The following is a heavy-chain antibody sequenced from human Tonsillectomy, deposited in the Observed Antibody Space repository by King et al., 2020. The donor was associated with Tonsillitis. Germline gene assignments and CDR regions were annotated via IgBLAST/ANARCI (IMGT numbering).Heavy chain of an antibody. CDR3: ARDRRLDGFDI. CDR2: ISSYNGNT. Sequence: QLVQSGPEVKKPGASVKVSWKASGYTFTTYGISWVRQAPGQGLEWMGWISSYNGNTKYAQKLQGRVTMTTDTSTSTTYMDLRSLRSDDTAVYYCARDRRLDGFDIWGQGTLVTVSS. CDR1: GYTFTTYG. J-gene: IGHJ3*02. V-gene: IGHV1-18*01.